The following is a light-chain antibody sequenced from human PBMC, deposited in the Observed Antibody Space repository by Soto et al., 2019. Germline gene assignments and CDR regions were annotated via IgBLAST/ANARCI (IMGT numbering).Light chain of an antibody. J-gene: IGKJ3*01. CDR3: QQSYSAPFT. CDR2: AAS. CDR1: QSISNY. V-gene: IGKV1-39*01. Sequence: DIQMTQSPSSLSASVGDRVTITCRASQSISNYLNWYQQKPGKAPKLLIYAASSLQTGVPSRFSGSGSGTDFTLTISSLRPEDFATYYCQQSYSAPFTFGPGTKVGIK.